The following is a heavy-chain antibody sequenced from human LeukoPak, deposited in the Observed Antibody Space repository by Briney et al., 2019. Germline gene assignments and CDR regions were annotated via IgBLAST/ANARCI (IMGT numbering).Heavy chain of an antibody. CDR3: ARGALRYFDWLSPFDY. J-gene: IGHJ4*02. CDR1: GYTFNGYY. V-gene: IGHV1-2*02. D-gene: IGHD3-9*01. CDR2: INPNSGGT. Sequence: ASVKVSCKASGYTFNGYYIHWVRQAPGQGLEWMGWINPNSGGTNYAQKFQGRVTMTRDTSISTAYMELSRLRSDDTAVYYCARGALRYFDWLSPFDYWGQGTLVTVSS.